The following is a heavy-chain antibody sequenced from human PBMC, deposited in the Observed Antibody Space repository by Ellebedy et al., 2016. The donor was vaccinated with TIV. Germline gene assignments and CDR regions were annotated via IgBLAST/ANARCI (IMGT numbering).Heavy chain of an antibody. D-gene: IGHD5-18*01. CDR1: GFIFSDYY. J-gene: IGHJ4*02. CDR3: VRENSFAYGYSFDY. V-gene: IGHV3-11*01. CDR2: ISSSGSSI. Sequence: GGSLRLSXAASGFIFSDYYMSWIRQAPGKGLEWVSYISSSGSSIYYADSVKGRFTISRDNAKNSLYLQMNSLRADDTAVYYCVRENSFAYGYSFDYWGQGTLLTVSS.